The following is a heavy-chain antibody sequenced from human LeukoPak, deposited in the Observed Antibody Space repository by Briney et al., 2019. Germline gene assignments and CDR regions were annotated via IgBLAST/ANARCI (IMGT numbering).Heavy chain of an antibody. D-gene: IGHD3-22*01. CDR2: IIPIFGTA. Sequence: SVKVSCKASGGTFSSYAISWVRQAPGQGLEWIGRIIPIFGTANYAQKFQGRVTITTDESTSIAYMELSSLRSEDTAVYYCARAITYYYDSSGYPSFDSWGQGTLVTVSS. CDR3: ARAITYYYDSSGYPSFDS. V-gene: IGHV1-69*05. J-gene: IGHJ4*02. CDR1: GGTFSSYA.